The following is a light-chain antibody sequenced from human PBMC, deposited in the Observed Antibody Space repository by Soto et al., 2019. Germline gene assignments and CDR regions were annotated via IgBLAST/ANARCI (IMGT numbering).Light chain of an antibody. V-gene: IGKV3-15*01. CDR1: QSVSNN. Sequence: ILMTQSPATLSVSPGERATLSCRASQSVSNNLAWYQQKPGQAPRLLIYDASTRSTGIPARFSGSGSGTEFTPTISGLQAEDFAVYYCQQYNNWPPWTFGQGTKVEIK. CDR2: DAS. J-gene: IGKJ1*01. CDR3: QQYNNWPPWT.